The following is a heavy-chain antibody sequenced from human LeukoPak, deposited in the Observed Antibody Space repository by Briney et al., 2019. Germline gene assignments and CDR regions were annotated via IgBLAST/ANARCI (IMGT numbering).Heavy chain of an antibody. J-gene: IGHJ2*01. D-gene: IGHD2-21*02. CDR3: AKDYCGGDCYSGWYFDL. CDR1: GFTFDDYA. CDR2: ISYNSDTI. Sequence: GRSLRLSCAASGFTFDDYAMHWARQAPGKGLEGVSGISYNSDTIAYADSVKGRFTISRDNAKNSLYPQMNSLRAEDTALYYCAKDYCGGDCYSGWYFDLWGRGTLVTVSS. V-gene: IGHV3-9*01.